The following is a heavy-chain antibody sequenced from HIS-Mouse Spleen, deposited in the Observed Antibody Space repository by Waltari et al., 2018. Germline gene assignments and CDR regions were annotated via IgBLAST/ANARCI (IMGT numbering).Heavy chain of an antibody. J-gene: IGHJ2*01. CDR3: AREIPYSSSWYDWYFDL. CDR2: IYCSGRT. D-gene: IGHD6-13*01. CDR1: GGPISSSSYY. V-gene: IGHV4-39*07. Sequence: QLQLQESGPGLVKPSETLSLTCTVSGGPISSSSYYWGWIRQPPGKGLEWIGRIYCSGRTYYSPCLNRRLPISVETAKNQFYLKLSCVTDADTAVYYCAREIPYSSSWYDWYFDLWGRGTLVTVSS.